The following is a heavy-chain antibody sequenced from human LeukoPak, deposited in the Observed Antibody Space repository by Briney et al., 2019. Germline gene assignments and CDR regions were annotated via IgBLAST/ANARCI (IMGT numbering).Heavy chain of an antibody. D-gene: IGHD4-17*01. J-gene: IGHJ5*02. CDR3: ARHQVGDYWFDP. Sequence: PSETLSLTCTVSGGSISSYYWSWIRQPPGKGLEWIGYICYSGSTNYNPSLKSRVTISVDTSKNQFSLKLSSVTAADTAVYYCARHQVGDYWFDPWGQGTLVTVSS. CDR1: GGSISSYY. V-gene: IGHV4-59*08. CDR2: ICYSGST.